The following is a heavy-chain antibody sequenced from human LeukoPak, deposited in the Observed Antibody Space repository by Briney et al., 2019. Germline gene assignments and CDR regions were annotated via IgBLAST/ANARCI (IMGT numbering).Heavy chain of an antibody. V-gene: IGHV4-39*01. CDR2: IYYSGST. Sequence: SETLSLTCTVSGGSISSSSYYWGWIRQPPGKGLEWIGSIYYSGSTYYSPSLKSRVTISVDTSKNQFSLKLSSVTAADTAVYYCARPRGGTSGYQYFQHWGQGTLVTVSS. D-gene: IGHD3-22*01. CDR3: ARPRGGTSGYQYFQH. CDR1: GGSISSSSYY. J-gene: IGHJ1*01.